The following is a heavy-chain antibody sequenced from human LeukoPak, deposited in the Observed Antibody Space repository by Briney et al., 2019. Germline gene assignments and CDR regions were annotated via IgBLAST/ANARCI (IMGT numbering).Heavy chain of an antibody. CDR2: ISAYNGNT. CDR1: GYTFTSYD. CDR3: AREATYYDYVWGSYRYSYFDY. D-gene: IGHD3-16*02. V-gene: IGHV1-18*01. J-gene: IGHJ4*02. Sequence: GASVKVSCKASGYTFTSYDINWVRQAPGQGLEWMGWISAYNGNTNYAQKLQGRVTVTTDTSTSTAYMELRSLRSDDTAVYYCAREATYYDYVWGSYRYSYFDYWGQGTLVTVSS.